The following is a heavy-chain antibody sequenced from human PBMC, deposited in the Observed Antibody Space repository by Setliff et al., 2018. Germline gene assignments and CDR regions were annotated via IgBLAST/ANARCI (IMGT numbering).Heavy chain of an antibody. D-gene: IGHD6-13*01. CDR3: ARGGMAAAGRKGVFEH. CDR1: GYTFTGYY. V-gene: IGHV1-46*01. CDR2: INTGGGSA. J-gene: IGHJ4*02. Sequence: VKVSCKASGYTFTGYYMHWVRQAPGQGPEWMGIINTGGGSASYAEKFEGRVTMTSDTSARKVYMEVNILRSDDTAMYYCARGGMAAAGRKGVFEHWGQGTLVTVSS.